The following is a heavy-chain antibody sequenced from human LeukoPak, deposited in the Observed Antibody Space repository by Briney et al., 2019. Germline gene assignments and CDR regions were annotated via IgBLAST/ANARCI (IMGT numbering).Heavy chain of an antibody. CDR3: ARARYCSGGSCYAEY. V-gene: IGHV5-51*01. J-gene: IGHJ4*02. CDR1: GYTFTTYW. Sequence: GESLKISCKGSGYTFTTYWIGWVRQMPGKGLEWMGIIYPGDSDTRYSPSFQGQVTISADKSISTAYLQWSSLKASDTAMYYCARARYCSGGSCYAEYWGQGTLSPSPQ. D-gene: IGHD2-15*01. CDR2: IYPGDSDT.